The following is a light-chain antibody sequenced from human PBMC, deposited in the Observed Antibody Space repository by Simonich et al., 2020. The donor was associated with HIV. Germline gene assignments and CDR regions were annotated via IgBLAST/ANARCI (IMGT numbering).Light chain of an antibody. V-gene: IGLV2-14*01. CDR2: DVS. Sequence: QSALTQPASVSGSPGQSITISCTGTSSDVGGYNYVSWYQQHPGKAPKLMIYDVSKRPSGVSNRFSGSKSGNTASLTISGLQGEDEADYYCSSYTSSAIVVFGGGTKLTVL. CDR1: SSDVGGYNY. J-gene: IGLJ2*01. CDR3: SSYTSSAIVV.